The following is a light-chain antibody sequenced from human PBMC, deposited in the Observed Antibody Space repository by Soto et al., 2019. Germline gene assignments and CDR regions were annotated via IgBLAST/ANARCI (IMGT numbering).Light chain of an antibody. V-gene: IGLV1-44*01. J-gene: IGLJ1*01. CDR1: SSNIGTNA. CDR2: NSN. CDR3: GAWDGCPNGYV. Sequence: QSVLTQPPSASGTPGQRVTISCSGGSSNIGTNAVNWYQQLPGTAPKLLIYNSNQRPSGVPDRFSGSKSGTSASLAISGLQSEDEADYYCGAWDGCPNGYVFATGTKVTVL.